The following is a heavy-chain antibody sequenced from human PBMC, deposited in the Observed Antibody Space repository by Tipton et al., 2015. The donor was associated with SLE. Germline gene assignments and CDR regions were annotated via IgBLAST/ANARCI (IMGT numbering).Heavy chain of an antibody. CDR2: IYYSGST. D-gene: IGHD1-26*01. J-gene: IGHJ3*02. V-gene: IGHV4-59*11. CDR3: ARGSGGTYCDAFDI. Sequence: TLSLTCTVSGGSISSHYWSWIRQPPGKGLEWIGYIYYSGSTNYNPSLKSRVTISVDTSKNQFSLKLSSVTAADTAVYYCARGSGGTYCDAFDIWGQGTLVTVSS. CDR1: GGSISSHY.